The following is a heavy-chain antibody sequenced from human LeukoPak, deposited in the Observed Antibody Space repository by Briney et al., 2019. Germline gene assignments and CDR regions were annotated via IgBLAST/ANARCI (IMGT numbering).Heavy chain of an antibody. V-gene: IGHV3-30*18. CDR2: ISYEGSNK. J-gene: IGHJ4*02. CDR3: AKGGITGTTARTRRPYYFDY. D-gene: IGHD1-7*01. Sequence: GRSLRLSCAASGFTFSSYGMHWVRQAPGKGLEWVAVISYEGSNKYYADSVKGRFTISRDNSKNTLYLQMNSLRAEDTAVYYCAKGGITGTTARTRRPYYFDYWGQGTLVTVSS. CDR1: GFTFSSYG.